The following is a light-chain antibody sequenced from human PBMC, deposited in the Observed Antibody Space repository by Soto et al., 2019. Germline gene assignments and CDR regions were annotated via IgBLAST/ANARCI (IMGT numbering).Light chain of an antibody. CDR1: SSDVGSYKF. Sequence: QSVLTQPASVSGSPGQSITISCTGTSSDVGSYKFVSWYQQHPGKAPKLMIYEGSKRPSGASNRFSGSKSGNTASLTISGLQAEDEADYYCCSYAGSSTLVFGGGTKLTVL. V-gene: IGLV2-23*01. CDR2: EGS. CDR3: CSYAGSSTLV. J-gene: IGLJ2*01.